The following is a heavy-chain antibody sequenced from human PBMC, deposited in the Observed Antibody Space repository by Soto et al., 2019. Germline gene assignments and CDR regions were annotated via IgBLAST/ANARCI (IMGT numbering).Heavy chain of an antibody. Sequence: ASVKVSCKASGYTFNTYSISWVRQAPGQGLEWMGWISDYNGDTHYAQKFQGRVTMTTDTSTSTAYMELRSLRSDDTAMYYCARENVLSYVDTAMVDYFDYWGQGTLVTVSS. V-gene: IGHV1-18*01. J-gene: IGHJ4*02. D-gene: IGHD5-18*01. CDR1: GYTFNTYS. CDR2: ISDYNGDT. CDR3: ARENVLSYVDTAMVDYFDY.